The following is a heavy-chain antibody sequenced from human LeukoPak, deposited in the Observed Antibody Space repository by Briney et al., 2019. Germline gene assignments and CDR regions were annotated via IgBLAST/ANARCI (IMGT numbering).Heavy chain of an antibody. CDR2: FDPEDGET. CDR3: ATSPPILGLRLGELSLNY. J-gene: IGHJ4*02. CDR1: GYTLTGLS. D-gene: IGHD3-16*02. Sequence: ASVKVSCKVSGYTLTGLSMHWVRQAPGKGLEWMGGFDPEDGETIYAQKFQGRVTMTEDTSTDTAYMELSSLRSEDTAVYYCATSPPILGLRLGELSLNYWGQGTLVTVSS. V-gene: IGHV1-24*01.